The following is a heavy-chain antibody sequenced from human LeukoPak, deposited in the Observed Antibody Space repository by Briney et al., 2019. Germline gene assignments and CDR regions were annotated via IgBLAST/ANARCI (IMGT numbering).Heavy chain of an antibody. Sequence: SETLSLTCAVSGASISSYYRSWIRQPPGKGLEWIGYSYYTGSSSYNPSLKSRVTFSVDTSKNQFSLKLTSVTAADTAVYYCARQFLTYYYGSGNSPGAFDIWGQGTIVTVSS. CDR1: GASISSYY. V-gene: IGHV4-59*08. CDR3: ARQFLTYYYGSGNSPGAFDI. D-gene: IGHD3-10*01. CDR2: SYYTGSS. J-gene: IGHJ3*02.